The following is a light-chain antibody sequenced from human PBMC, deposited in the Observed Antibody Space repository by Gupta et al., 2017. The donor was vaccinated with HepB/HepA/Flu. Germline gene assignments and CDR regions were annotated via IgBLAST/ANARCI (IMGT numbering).Light chain of an antibody. CDR3: QQNYKWPPLT. J-gene: IGKJ4*01. CDR1: QSVSSN. CDR2: GAF. Sequence: EIVMTQSPATLSVSPGERATLSCRASQSVSSNLAWYQQKPGQAPRLIIYGAFTSYSDITARYSGSGYGKELTLTINSRLSEDFAGYYFQQNYKWPPLTFGGGTKVEIK. V-gene: IGKV3-15*01.